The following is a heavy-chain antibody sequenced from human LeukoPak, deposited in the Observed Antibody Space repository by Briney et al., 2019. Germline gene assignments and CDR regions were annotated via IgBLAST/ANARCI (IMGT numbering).Heavy chain of an antibody. J-gene: IGHJ4*02. CDR2: ISASGART. D-gene: IGHD1-14*01. V-gene: IGHV3-23*01. CDR3: AKDWSGSDYFDY. CDR1: GFTFNTYA. Sequence: YPGGSLRLSCAASGFTFNTYAMSWVRQAPGKGLEWVSSISASGARTYYADSVKGRFTISRDNSENTVYLQMNSLRAEDTAIYYCAKDWSGSDYFDYWGQGTLVTVSS.